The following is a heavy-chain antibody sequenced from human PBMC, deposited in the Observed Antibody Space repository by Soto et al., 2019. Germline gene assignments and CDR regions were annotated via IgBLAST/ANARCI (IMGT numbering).Heavy chain of an antibody. D-gene: IGHD1-26*01. CDR1: GGSISSGGYY. V-gene: IGHV4-31*03. J-gene: IGHJ4*02. CDR2: IYYSGST. CDR3: ARDRFRMGAHYFDY. Sequence: PSETLSLTCTVSGGSISSGGYYWSWIRQHPGKGPEWIGYIYYSGSTYYNPSLKSRVTISVDTSKNQFSLKLSSVTAADTAVYYCARDRFRMGAHYFDYWGQGTLVTVSS.